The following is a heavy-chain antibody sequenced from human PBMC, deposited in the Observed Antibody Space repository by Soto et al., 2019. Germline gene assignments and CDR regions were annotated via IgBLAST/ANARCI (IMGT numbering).Heavy chain of an antibody. CDR1: GFTVSSNY. J-gene: IGHJ4*02. D-gene: IGHD4-17*01. V-gene: IGHV3-53*01. Sequence: EVQLVESGGGLIQPGGSLRLSCAASGFTVSSNYMSWVRQAPGKGLEWVSVIYSGGSTYYADSVKGRFTISRDNSKNTLYLQMNSPRAQDTAVYYCARTTVNRYFDYWGQGTLVTVSS. CDR2: IYSGGST. CDR3: ARTTVNRYFDY.